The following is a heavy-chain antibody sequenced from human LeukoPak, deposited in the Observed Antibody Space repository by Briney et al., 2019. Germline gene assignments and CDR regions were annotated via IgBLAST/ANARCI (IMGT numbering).Heavy chain of an antibody. V-gene: IGHV3-74*01. CDR2: INVDGSST. D-gene: IGHD6-13*01. CDR3: ARVAAAGTKGFWDY. Sequence: GGSLRLSCSASGSTFSTYWMHWVRQAPGKGLVLVSRINVDGSSTFYADSVKGRFTISRDNAKKTPYLQMNRLRAEDTAVYFCARVAAAGTKGFWDYWGQGTLVTVSS. J-gene: IGHJ4*02. CDR1: GSTFSTYW.